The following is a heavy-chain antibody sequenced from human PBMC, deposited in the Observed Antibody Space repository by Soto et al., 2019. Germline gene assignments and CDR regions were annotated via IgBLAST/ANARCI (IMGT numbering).Heavy chain of an antibody. Sequence: SETLSLTCTVSGGSISSYYWSWIRQPPGKGLEWIGYIYYSGSTNYNPSLKSRVTISVDTSKNQFSLKLSSVTAADTAVYYCARDHGDYGYYYYGMDVWGQGNTVTVSS. J-gene: IGHJ6*02. D-gene: IGHD4-17*01. CDR3: ARDHGDYGYYYYGMDV. CDR1: GGSISSYY. CDR2: IYYSGST. V-gene: IGHV4-59*01.